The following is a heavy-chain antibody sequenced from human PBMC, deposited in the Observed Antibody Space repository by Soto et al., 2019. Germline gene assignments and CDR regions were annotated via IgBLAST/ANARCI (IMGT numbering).Heavy chain of an antibody. D-gene: IGHD5-12*01. CDR2: IKTKTDGGTT. Sequence: GGSLRLSCAASGFTFSDAWMTWVRQAPGKGLEWVGRIKTKTDGGTTDYGAPVEGRFIISRDDSKDTLYLQMNSLKTEDTAVYYCTATLGYWGQGTLVTVSS. V-gene: IGHV3-15*01. J-gene: IGHJ4*02. CDR3: TATLGY. CDR1: GFTFSDAW.